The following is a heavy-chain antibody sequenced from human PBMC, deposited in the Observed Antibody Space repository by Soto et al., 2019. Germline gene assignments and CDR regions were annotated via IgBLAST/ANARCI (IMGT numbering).Heavy chain of an antibody. CDR3: NPDSSGGEFDC. J-gene: IGHJ4*02. CDR1: GFTFRYYA. CDR2: ISDSGST. Sequence: GGSLRLSCAASGFTFRYYAMSWVRQAPGKGLEWVSTISDSGSTRYADSVKGRCITSRDNSKNTLYLEMSTLRADDTAVYYCNPDSSGGEFDCWGQGT. V-gene: IGHV3-23*01. D-gene: IGHD6-19*01.